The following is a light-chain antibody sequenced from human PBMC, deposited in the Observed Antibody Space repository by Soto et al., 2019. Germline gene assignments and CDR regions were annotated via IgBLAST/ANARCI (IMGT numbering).Light chain of an antibody. Sequence: QSALTQPASVSGSPGQSITISCTGTSSDVGGYNYVSWHQQHPGKAPKLMIYEVSNRPSGVSNRFSGSKSGNTASLTISGLQAEDEADYYCSSYTSISTWVFGGGTTVTVL. CDR2: EVS. CDR3: SSYTSISTWV. J-gene: IGLJ3*02. V-gene: IGLV2-14*01. CDR1: SSDVGGYNY.